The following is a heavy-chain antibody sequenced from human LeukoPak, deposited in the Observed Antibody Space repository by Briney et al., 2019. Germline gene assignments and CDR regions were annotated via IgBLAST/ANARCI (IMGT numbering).Heavy chain of an antibody. J-gene: IGHJ4*02. CDR1: GFTFSDYW. Sequence: PGGSLRLSCAASGFTFSDYWMHWVRQAPGKGLEWVSVIYSGGSTYYADSVKGRFTISRDKSKNTLHLQMNSLRAEDTAVYYCARGGYYGSGRYYFDSWGQGTLVTVSS. D-gene: IGHD3-3*01. V-gene: IGHV3-66*01. CDR2: IYSGGST. CDR3: ARGGYYGSGRYYFDS.